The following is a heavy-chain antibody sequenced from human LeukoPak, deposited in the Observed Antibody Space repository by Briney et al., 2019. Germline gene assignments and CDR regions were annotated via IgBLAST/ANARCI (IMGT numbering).Heavy chain of an antibody. V-gene: IGHV1-18*01. CDR3: ARSLTVVTRGRVDFFILGY. J-gene: IGHJ4*02. CDR2: ISAYNGNT. Sequence: ASVKVSCKASGYTFTSYGISWVRRAPGQGLEWMGWISAYNGNTNYAQKLQGRVTMTTDTSTSTAYMELRSLRSDDTAVYYCARSLTVVTRGRVDFFILGYWGQGTLVTVSS. CDR1: GYTFTSYG. D-gene: IGHD4-23*01.